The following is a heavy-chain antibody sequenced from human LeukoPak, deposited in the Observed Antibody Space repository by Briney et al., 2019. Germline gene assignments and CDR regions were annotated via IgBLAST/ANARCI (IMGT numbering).Heavy chain of an antibody. J-gene: IGHJ4*02. CDR1: GFTFSSYA. CDR2: ISSNGGST. V-gene: IGHV3-64*01. CDR3: ARSTGYGSGSLDY. Sequence: GGSLRLSCAASGFTFSSYAMHWVRQAPGKGLEYVSAISSNGGSTYYANSVKGRFTISRDNSKNTLYLQMGSLRAEDMAVYYCARSTGYGSGSLDYWGQGTLVTVSS. D-gene: IGHD3-10*01.